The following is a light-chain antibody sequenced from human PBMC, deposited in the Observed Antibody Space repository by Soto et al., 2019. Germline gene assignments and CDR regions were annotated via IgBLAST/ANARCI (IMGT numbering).Light chain of an antibody. CDR3: QQYGGSPPT. V-gene: IGKV3-20*01. CDR1: QSVSSSY. Sequence: EIVLTQSPGTLSLSPGERATLSCRASQSVSSSYLAWYQQKRGQAPRLLISGASSRATVIPDRSSGRGSGTDFTLTISRLEPEDFAVYYCQQYGGSPPTFGQGTKVEIK. CDR2: GAS. J-gene: IGKJ1*01.